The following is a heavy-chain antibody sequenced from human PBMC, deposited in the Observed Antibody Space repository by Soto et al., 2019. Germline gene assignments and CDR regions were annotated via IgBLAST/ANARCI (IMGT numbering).Heavy chain of an antibody. CDR2: IYYSGST. CDR1: GGSISSGGYY. J-gene: IGHJ6*03. Sequence: QVQLQESGPGLVKPSQTLSLTCTVSGGSISSGGYYWSWIRQHPGKGLEWIGYIYYSGSTYYNPSLKSRVTLSVDTSKNQFSLKLSSVTAADTAVYYCARERNDILTGYYYYYYMDVWGKGTTVTVSS. D-gene: IGHD3-9*01. V-gene: IGHV4-31*03. CDR3: ARERNDILTGYYYYYYMDV.